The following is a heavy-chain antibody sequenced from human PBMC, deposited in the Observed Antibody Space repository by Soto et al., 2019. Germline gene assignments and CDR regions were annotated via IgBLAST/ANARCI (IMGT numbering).Heavy chain of an antibody. Sequence: GGSLRLSCAASGFTFSSYGMHWVRQAPGKGLEWVAVISYDGSNKYYADSVKGRFTISRDNSKNTLYLQMNSLRAEDTAVYYCAKGPRIAARPGYYFDYWGRGTLVTVSS. CDR2: ISYDGSNK. CDR1: GFTFSSYG. CDR3: AKGPRIAARPGYYFDY. D-gene: IGHD6-6*01. V-gene: IGHV3-30*18. J-gene: IGHJ4*02.